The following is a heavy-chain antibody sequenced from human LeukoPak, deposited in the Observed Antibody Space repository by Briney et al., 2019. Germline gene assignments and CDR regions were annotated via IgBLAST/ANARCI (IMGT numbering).Heavy chain of an antibody. J-gene: IGHJ4*02. CDR1: GYTFTGYY. V-gene: IGHV1-2*02. CDR2: INPNSGGT. Sequence: ASVKVSCKASGYTFTGYYMHWVRQAPGQGLEWMGWINPNSGGTNYAQKFQGRVTMTRDTSISTAYMELSRLRSNDTAVYYCAVTMVRGVIGYFDYWGQGTLVTVSS. D-gene: IGHD3-10*01. CDR3: AVTMVRGVIGYFDY.